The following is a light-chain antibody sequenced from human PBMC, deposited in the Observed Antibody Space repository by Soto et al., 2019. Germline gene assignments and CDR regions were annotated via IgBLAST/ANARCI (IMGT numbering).Light chain of an antibody. J-gene: IGKJ3*01. CDR1: QSVGNY. CDR3: QQXSNWL. Sequence: EKVLTQSPATLSLSPGERATLSCRASQSVGNYVAWYQQKPGQAPRLLIYDASNRATGIPARFSGSGSGTDFTLTISXXXPXXXXXXXXQQXSNWLFGPGTKVDIK. CDR2: DAS. V-gene: IGKV3-11*01.